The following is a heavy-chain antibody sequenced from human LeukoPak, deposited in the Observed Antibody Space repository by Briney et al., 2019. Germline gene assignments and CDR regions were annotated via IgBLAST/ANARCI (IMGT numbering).Heavy chain of an antibody. J-gene: IGHJ4*02. D-gene: IGHD6-19*01. CDR3: ARGGSLGY. CDR1: GFTFSSYE. Sequence: PGGSLSLSCAAYGFTFSSYEMNWVRQAPGKGLEWVSKISSSGSAIYYADSVKGRFTISRDNAKSTLYLQMNSLRAEDTAVYYCARGGSLGYWGQGTLVTVSS. CDR2: ISSSGSAI. V-gene: IGHV3-48*03.